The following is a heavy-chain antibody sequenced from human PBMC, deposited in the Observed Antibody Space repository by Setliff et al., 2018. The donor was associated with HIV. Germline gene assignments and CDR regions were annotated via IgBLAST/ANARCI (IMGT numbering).Heavy chain of an antibody. V-gene: IGHV4-39*07. CDR1: GGSISSSSYY. CDR3: ARDGYSSSWYVISGSFDY. Sequence: SETLSLTCIVSGGSISSSSYYWGWIRQPPGKGLEWIGTVYYSGSTYYNPSLKSRVTISVDTSEDQFSLKLSSVTAADTAVYYCARDGYSSSWYVISGSFDYWGQGIPVTVS. CDR2: VYYSGST. D-gene: IGHD6-13*01. J-gene: IGHJ4*02.